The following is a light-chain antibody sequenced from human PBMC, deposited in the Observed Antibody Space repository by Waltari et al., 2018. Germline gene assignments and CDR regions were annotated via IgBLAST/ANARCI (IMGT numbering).Light chain of an antibody. CDR3: CSYAGRGTYV. V-gene: IGLV2-23*02. Sequence: QSALTQPASVSGTPGQSITISCTGTTSDVGNYDLDSWYQQHPGKAPKLLICEVNKLPLGVSSSFSVSKSGNTASLTISGLQAEDEADYYCCSYAGRGTYVFGSGTKVTVL. CDR2: EVN. J-gene: IGLJ1*01. CDR1: TSDVGNYDL.